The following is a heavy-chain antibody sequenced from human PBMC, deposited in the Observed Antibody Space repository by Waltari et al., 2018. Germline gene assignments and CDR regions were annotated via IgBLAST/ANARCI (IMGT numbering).Heavy chain of an antibody. J-gene: IGHJ5*02. CDR3: ARGDYGSSTSCYDDRGWFDP. CDR2: IHHSGST. CDR1: GGSFSGYY. D-gene: IGHD2-2*01. V-gene: IGHV4-34*01. Sequence: QVQLQQWGAGLLKPSATLSLTCAVHGGSFSGYYWSWIGQPPGKGMEWIGEIHHSGSTNYNPSLKNRVTISVDTSKIHFSLKLSSVTAADTAVYDCARGDYGSSTSCYDDRGWFDPWGQGTLVTVSS.